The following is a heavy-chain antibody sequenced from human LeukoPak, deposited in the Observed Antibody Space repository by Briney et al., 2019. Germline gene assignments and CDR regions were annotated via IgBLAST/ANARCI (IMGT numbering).Heavy chain of an antibody. J-gene: IGHJ6*03. Sequence: PGGSLRLSCAASGFTFDDYAMHWVRQAPGKGLEWVSGISWNSGSIVYADSVKGRFTISRDNAKNSLYLQMNSLRAEDTAVYYCARVEETLTTAAIIRKYYYYYYYMDVWGKGTTVTVSS. CDR3: ARVEETLTTAAIIRKYYYYYYYMDV. D-gene: IGHD4-11*01. CDR1: GFTFDDYA. V-gene: IGHV3-9*01. CDR2: ISWNSGSI.